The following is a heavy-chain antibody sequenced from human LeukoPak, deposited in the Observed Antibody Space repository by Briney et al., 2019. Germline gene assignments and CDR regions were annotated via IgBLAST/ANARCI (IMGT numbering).Heavy chain of an antibody. D-gene: IGHD4-17*01. V-gene: IGHV3-21*01. J-gene: IGHJ4*02. CDR1: GFTFSSYS. CDR3: ARDSPINDYGDYLPGG. CDR2: ISSSSSYI. Sequence: KPGGSLRLSCAASGFTFSSYSMNWVRQAPGKGLEWVSSISSSSSYIYYADSVKGRFTISRDNAKNSLYLQMNSLRAEDTAVYYCARDSPINDYGDYLPGGWGQGTMVTVSS.